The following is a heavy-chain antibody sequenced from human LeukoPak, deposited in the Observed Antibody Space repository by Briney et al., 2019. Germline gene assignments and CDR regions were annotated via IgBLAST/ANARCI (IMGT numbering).Heavy chain of an antibody. CDR2: VYAGGIT. CDR3: AKEKGFYFDY. CDR1: GFTVSSNS. Sequence: GGSLRLSCAASGFTVSSNSMVWVRQAPGKGLAWVAVVYAGGITNYADSVKGRLIISRDDSKDTLYLQMNSLRAEDTGVYYCAKEKGFYFDYWGQGTLVTVSS. V-gene: IGHV3-66*01. J-gene: IGHJ4*02.